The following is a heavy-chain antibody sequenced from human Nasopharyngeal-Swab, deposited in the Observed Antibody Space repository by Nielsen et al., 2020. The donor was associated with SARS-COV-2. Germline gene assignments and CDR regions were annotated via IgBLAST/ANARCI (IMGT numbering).Heavy chain of an antibody. Sequence: ASVKVSCTASGYTFTSYYMHWVRQAPGQGLEWMGIINPSGGSTSYAQKFQGRVTMTRDTSTSTVYMELSSLRSEDTAVYYCARDIVVVPAARGSWFDPWGQGTLVTVSS. J-gene: IGHJ5*02. V-gene: IGHV1-46*01. CDR1: GYTFTSYY. CDR3: ARDIVVVPAARGSWFDP. CDR2: INPSGGST. D-gene: IGHD2-2*01.